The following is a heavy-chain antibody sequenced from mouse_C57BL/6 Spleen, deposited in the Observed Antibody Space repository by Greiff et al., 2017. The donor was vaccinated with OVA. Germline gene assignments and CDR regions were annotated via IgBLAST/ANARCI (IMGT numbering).Heavy chain of an antibody. J-gene: IGHJ4*01. CDR2: IHPNSGST. Sequence: VQLQQPGAELVKPGASVKLSCKASGYTFTSYWMHWVKQRPGQGLEWIGMIHPNSGSTNYNEKFKSKATLTVDKSSSTAYMQLSSLTSEDSAVYYCARSGLLDAMDYWGQGTSVTVSS. CDR3: ARSGLLDAMDY. D-gene: IGHD3-1*01. V-gene: IGHV1-64*01. CDR1: GYTFTSYW.